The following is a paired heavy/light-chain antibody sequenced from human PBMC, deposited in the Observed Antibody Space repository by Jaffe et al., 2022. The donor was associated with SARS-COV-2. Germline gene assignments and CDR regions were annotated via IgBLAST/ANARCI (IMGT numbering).Heavy chain of an antibody. CDR2: INGGSSII. Sequence: EVQLVESGGVLVQPGGSLRLSCAASGFTFSSYSMNWLRQAPGKGLEWISYINGGSSIIFYADSVKGRFTISRDNAKSSLFLQMNSLRAEDTAVYYCARDSGQPASGARGWFDPWGQGTLVTVSS. D-gene: IGHD6-19*01. CDR3: ARDSGQPASGARGWFDP. CDR1: GFTFSSYS. V-gene: IGHV3-48*01. J-gene: IGHJ5*02.
Light chain of an antibody. V-gene: IGKV1-39*01. CDR1: QTITKY. CDR2: GAS. CDR3: QQSYSIPLT. J-gene: IGKJ4*01. Sequence: DIQMTQSPSSLSASVGDRVTITCRASQTITKYLNWYQQKLDKAPKLLIYGASSLQSGVPTRFSGSGSGTDFTLTISSLHPEDSAMYYCQQSYSIPLTFGGGTKVEIK.